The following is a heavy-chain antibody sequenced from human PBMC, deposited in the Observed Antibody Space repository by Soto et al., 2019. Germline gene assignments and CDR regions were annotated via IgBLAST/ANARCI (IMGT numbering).Heavy chain of an antibody. D-gene: IGHD3-10*01. CDR1: GGSISSYC. CDR3: ARELFGRSLWFDP. V-gene: IGHV4-59*01. Sequence: SETLSLTCTVSGGSISSYCWIWFRQPPGKGLEWIGYIYYSGSTNYNPSLKSRVTISVDTSKNQFSLKLSSVTAADTAVYYCARELFGRSLWFDPWGQGTLVTVS. CDR2: IYYSGST. J-gene: IGHJ5*02.